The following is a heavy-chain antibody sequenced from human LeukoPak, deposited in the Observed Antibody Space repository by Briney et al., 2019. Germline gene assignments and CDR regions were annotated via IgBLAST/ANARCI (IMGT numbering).Heavy chain of an antibody. CDR1: GFSFSSYG. D-gene: IGHD2-2*01. J-gene: IGHJ4*02. CDR2: IRYDANIE. Sequence: PGGSLRLSCAVSGFSFSSYGMHWVRQAPGKGLEWVAFIRYDANIEYYADSVKGRFTISRDNSKNTLYLQMNSLRAEDTAVYYCAKDQLSYCSSTSCSLSFDYWGQGTLVTVSS. V-gene: IGHV3-30*02. CDR3: AKDQLSYCSSTSCSLSFDY.